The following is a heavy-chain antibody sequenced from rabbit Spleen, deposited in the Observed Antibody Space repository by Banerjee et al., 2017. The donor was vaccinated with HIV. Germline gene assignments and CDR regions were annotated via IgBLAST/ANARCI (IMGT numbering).Heavy chain of an antibody. CDR2: IDPVFGIT. CDR3: ARMPYGGGNGYYLSV. D-gene: IGHD1-1*01. V-gene: IGHV1S7*01. Sequence: QSLEESGGGLVQPGGSLKLSCKASGFDFSSYGVSWVRQAPGKGLEWIGYIDPVFGITYYANWVNGRFTISSHNAQNTLYLQLNSLTAAHTATYFCARMPYGGGNGYYLSVWGPGTLVTVS. CDR1: GFDFSSYG. J-gene: IGHJ4*01.